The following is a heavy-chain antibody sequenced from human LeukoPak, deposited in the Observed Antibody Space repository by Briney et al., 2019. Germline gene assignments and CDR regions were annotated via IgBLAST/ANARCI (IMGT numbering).Heavy chain of an antibody. CDR3: ARDRVAAAGTYRYYYYYMDV. Sequence: SETLSLTCTVSGGSISSYYWSWIRQPPGKGLEWIGYIYYSGSTNYNPSLKSRVTISVDTSKNQFSLKLSSVTAADTAVYYCARDRVAAAGTYRYYYYYMDVWGKGTTVTISS. D-gene: IGHD6-13*01. V-gene: IGHV4-59*01. CDR2: IYYSGST. J-gene: IGHJ6*03. CDR1: GGSISSYY.